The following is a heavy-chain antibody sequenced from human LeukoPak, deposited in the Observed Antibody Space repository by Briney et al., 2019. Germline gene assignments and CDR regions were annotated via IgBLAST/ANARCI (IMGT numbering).Heavy chain of an antibody. D-gene: IGHD6-13*01. J-gene: IGHJ4*02. CDR2: INSDGSST. CDR3: ARDLEAAGLDY. V-gene: IGHV3-74*01. Sequence: GGSLRLSCAASGFTFSSYWLHWLRQAPGKGLVWVSRINSDGSSTSYADSVKGRFTISRDNAKNTLYLQMNSLRAEDTAVYYCARDLEAAGLDYWGQGTLVTVSS. CDR1: GFTFSSYW.